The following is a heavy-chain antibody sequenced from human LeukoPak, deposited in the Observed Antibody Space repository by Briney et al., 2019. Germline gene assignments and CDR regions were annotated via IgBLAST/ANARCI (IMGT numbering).Heavy chain of an antibody. J-gene: IGHJ3*02. V-gene: IGHV1-8*01. D-gene: IGHD3-22*01. CDR3: ARANTGRTYYYDSSGTSHPSFDI. Sequence: ASVKVSCKASGYTFTSYDINWVRQATGQGLEWMGWMNPNSGNTDYAQKFQGRVTMTRNTSISTAYMELSSLKSEDTAVYYCARANTGRTYYYDSSGTSHPSFDIWGQGTMVTVSS. CDR2: MNPNSGNT. CDR1: GYTFTSYD.